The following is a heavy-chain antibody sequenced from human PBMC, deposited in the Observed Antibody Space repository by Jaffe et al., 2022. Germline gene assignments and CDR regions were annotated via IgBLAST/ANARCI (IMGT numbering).Heavy chain of an antibody. CDR2: IYHSGST. J-gene: IGHJ3*02. V-gene: IGHV4-4*02. Sequence: QVQLQESGPGLVKPSGTLSLTCAVSGGSISSSNWWSWIRQPPGKGLEWIGEIYHSGSTNYNPSLKSRVTISVDKSKNQFSLKLSSVTAADTAVYYCARRVRVVRDYGDHDAFDIWGQGTMVTVSS. CDR3: ARRVRVVRDYGDHDAFDI. CDR1: GGSISSSNW. D-gene: IGHD4-17*01.